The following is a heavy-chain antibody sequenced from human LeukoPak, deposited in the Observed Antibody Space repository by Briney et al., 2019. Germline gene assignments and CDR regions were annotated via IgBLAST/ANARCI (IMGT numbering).Heavy chain of an antibody. CDR1: GYTFTSYD. CDR3: ARGAIVVTPLDY. Sequence: ASVKVSCKASGYTFTSYDINWVRQATGQGLEWMGWISAYNGNTNYAQKLQGRVTMTTDTSTSTAYMELRSLRSDDTAVYYWARGAIVVTPLDYWGQGTLVTVSS. CDR2: ISAYNGNT. D-gene: IGHD5-12*01. J-gene: IGHJ4*02. V-gene: IGHV1-18*01.